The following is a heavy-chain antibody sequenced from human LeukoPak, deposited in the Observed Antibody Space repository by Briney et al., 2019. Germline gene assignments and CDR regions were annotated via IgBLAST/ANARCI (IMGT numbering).Heavy chain of an antibody. V-gene: IGHV3-30*02. CDR1: AFTFTIYG. CDR3: ANVWRQLGLDP. J-gene: IGHJ5*02. Sequence: AGSLRLSCAASAFTFTIYGLHWVRQAPDKGREGVAFILYEGSNKFYADSGKGRFIISTDNCKNPLYLQMNSLRAEDTAVDYCANVWRQLGLDPWGRGALVPVSS. CDR2: ILYEGSNK. D-gene: IGHD6-13*01.